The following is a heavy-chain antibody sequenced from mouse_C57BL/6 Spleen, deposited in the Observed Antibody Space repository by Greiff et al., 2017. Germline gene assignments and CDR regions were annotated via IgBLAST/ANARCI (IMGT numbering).Heavy chain of an antibody. CDR1: GFTFSDYY. V-gene: IGHV5-12*01. J-gene: IGHJ3*01. Sequence: EVQRVESGGGLVQPGGSLKLSCAASGFTFSDYYMYWVRQTPEKRLEWVAYISNGGGSTYYPDTVKGRFTISRDHAKNTLYLQMSRLKSEDTAMYYCARSGDGLLRGFAYWGQGTLVTVSA. D-gene: IGHD2-3*01. CDR2: ISNGGGST. CDR3: ARSGDGLLRGFAY.